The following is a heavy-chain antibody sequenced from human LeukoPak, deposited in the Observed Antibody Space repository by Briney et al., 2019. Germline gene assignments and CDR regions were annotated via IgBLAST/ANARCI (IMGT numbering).Heavy chain of an antibody. CDR3: ANEPVAGSFGWFDP. D-gene: IGHD6-19*01. Sequence: PSETLSLTCAVYGGSFSGYYWSWIRQPPGKGLEWIGEIKHSGSTNYNPSLKSRVTISVDTSKNQFSLKLSSVTAADTAVYYCANEPVAGSFGWFDPWGQGTLVTVSS. CDR1: GGSFSGYY. V-gene: IGHV4-34*01. J-gene: IGHJ5*02. CDR2: IKHSGST.